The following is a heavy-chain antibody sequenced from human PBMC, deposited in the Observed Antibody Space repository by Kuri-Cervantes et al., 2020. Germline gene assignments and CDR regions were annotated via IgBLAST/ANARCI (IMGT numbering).Heavy chain of an antibody. J-gene: IGHJ3*02. V-gene: IGHV4-30-4*01. D-gene: IGHD4-17*01. CDR3: ARSCDYGDYDAFDI. CDR1: GGSTSSGDYY. Sequence: LRLSCNVPGGSTSSGDYYWSWIRQPPGTGLEWIGYIYYSGSTYYTPSLKSRVTISVVTSKNQFSQKLSSVTAADTAVYYSARSCDYGDYDAFDIWGQGTMVTVSS. CDR2: IYYSGST.